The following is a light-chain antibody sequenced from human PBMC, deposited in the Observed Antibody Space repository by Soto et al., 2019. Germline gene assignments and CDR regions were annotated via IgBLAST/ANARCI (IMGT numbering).Light chain of an antibody. Sequence: EIVLTQSPGTLSLSPGEGATLSCRSSQYIASSYLAWYQQRRGQAPRLLIYGASSRATGIPDRFSGRGSGTDFTLTISRLEPEDFAVYYCPQYGSSPRTFGQGTKVDIK. CDR1: QYIASSY. V-gene: IGKV3-20*01. CDR3: PQYGSSPRT. CDR2: GAS. J-gene: IGKJ1*01.